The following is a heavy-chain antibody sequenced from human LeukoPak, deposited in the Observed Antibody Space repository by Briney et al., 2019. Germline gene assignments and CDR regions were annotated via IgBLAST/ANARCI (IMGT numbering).Heavy chain of an antibody. D-gene: IGHD6-13*01. CDR2: IYTSGST. J-gene: IGHJ6*03. CDR3: ARGIAAAGTIPHYYYYYYMDV. V-gene: IGHV4-61*02. Sequence: KASETLSLTCTVSRGSISSGSYYWSWIRQPAGKGLEWIGRIYTSGSTNYNPSLKSRVTISVDTSKNQFSLKLSSVTAADTAVYYCARGIAAAGTIPHYYYYYYMDVWGKGTTVTISS. CDR1: RGSISSGSYY.